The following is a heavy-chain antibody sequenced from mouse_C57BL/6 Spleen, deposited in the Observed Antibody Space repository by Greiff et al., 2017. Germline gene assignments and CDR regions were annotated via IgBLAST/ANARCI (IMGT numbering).Heavy chain of an antibody. CDR3: AREITTVVANWYFDV. D-gene: IGHD1-1*01. Sequence: VLLQQPGAELVKPGASVKLSCKASGYTFPSYWMHWVKQRPGQGLEWIGMIHPNSGSTNYNEKFKSKATLTVDKSSSTAYMQLSSLTSEDSAVYYCAREITTVVANWYFDVWGTGTTVTVSS. CDR1: GYTFPSYW. CDR2: IHPNSGST. J-gene: IGHJ1*03. V-gene: IGHV1-64*01.